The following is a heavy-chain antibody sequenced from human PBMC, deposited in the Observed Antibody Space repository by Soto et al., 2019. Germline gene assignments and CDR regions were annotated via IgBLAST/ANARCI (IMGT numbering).Heavy chain of an antibody. V-gene: IGHV4-59*01. CDR3: GRGQGSGSYFKKTPIIYGMDV. CDR1: GGSISSYY. Sequence: PSETLSLTCTVSGGSISSYYWSWIRQPPGKGLEWIGYIYYSGSTNYNPSLKSRVTISVDTSKNQFSLKLSSVTAADTAVYYCGRGQGSGSYFKKTPIIYGMDVWGQGTTVTVSS. J-gene: IGHJ6*02. CDR2: IYYSGST. D-gene: IGHD3-10*01.